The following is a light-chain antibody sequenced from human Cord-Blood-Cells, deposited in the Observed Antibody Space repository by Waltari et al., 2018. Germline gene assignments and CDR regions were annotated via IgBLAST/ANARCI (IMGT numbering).Light chain of an antibody. V-gene: IGLV1-44*01. J-gene: IGLJ3*02. CDR2: NNN. Sequence: QSVLTQPPSASGTPGQRVTISCSGSSSNIGSNTVNWYQQLPGTAPKLLIYNNNQRPSGFPDRFSGSKSCTSASLAISGLQSEDEADYYCAAWDDSLNGWVFGGGTKLTVL. CDR3: AAWDDSLNGWV. CDR1: SSNIGSNT.